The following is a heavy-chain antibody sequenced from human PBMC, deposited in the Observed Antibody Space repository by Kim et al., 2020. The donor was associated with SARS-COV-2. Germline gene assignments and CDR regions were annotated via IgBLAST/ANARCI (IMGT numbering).Heavy chain of an antibody. V-gene: IGHV3-74*01. CDR2: INSGGSST. CDR3: ARVGAGVFTMIVVGAGAFDI. J-gene: IGHJ3*02. D-gene: IGHD3-22*01. Sequence: GGSLRLSCAASGFTFSSYWMHWVRQAPGKGLVWVSRINSGGSSTSYADSVKGRFTISRDNAKNTRYLQMNSLRAEDTAVYYCARVGAGVFTMIVVGAGAFDIWGQGTMVTVSS. CDR1: GFTFSSYW.